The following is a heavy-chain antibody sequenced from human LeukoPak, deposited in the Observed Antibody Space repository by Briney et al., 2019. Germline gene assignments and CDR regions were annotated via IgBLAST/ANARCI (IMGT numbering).Heavy chain of an antibody. CDR3: ARKLYGDARTFDY. J-gene: IGHJ4*02. D-gene: IGHD4-17*01. CDR1: GGSISSSNW. CDR2: IYHSGST. V-gene: IGHV4-4*02. Sequence: SETLSLTCAVSGGSISSSNWWSWVRQPPGKGLEWIGEIYHSGSTNYNPSLKSRATLSVDKSKNQFSLRLTSVTAADTAVYYCARKLYGDARTFDYWGQGTLVTVSS.